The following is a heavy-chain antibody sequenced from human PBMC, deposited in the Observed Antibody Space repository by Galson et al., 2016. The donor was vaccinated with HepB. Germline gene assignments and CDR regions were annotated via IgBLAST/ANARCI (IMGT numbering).Heavy chain of an antibody. D-gene: IGHD4-23*01. CDR3: ARAQTTVVTYIDN. CDR2: ISYDGRKK. CDR1: GFIFSNFG. V-gene: IGHV3-30*04. J-gene: IGHJ4*02. Sequence: SLRLSCAASGFIFSNFGMHWVRQAPGKGLEWVALISYDGRKKYYADSVKGRFTISRDNSKNTYLQMNSLRAEDTAVYYCARAQTTVVTYIDNWGQGTLVTVS.